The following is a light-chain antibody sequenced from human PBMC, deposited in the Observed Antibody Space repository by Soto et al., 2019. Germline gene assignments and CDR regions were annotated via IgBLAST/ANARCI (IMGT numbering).Light chain of an antibody. CDR2: GAS. CDR1: QSVRSN. Sequence: EIVMTQSPATLSVSPGERATLSCRASQSVRSNLAWYQQKPGQAPRLLIYGASTRATGIPARFSGSGSGTEFTLTISSLQSEDFALYYCQQYNNWLWTFGQGTKVEIK. V-gene: IGKV3-15*01. J-gene: IGKJ1*01. CDR3: QQYNNWLWT.